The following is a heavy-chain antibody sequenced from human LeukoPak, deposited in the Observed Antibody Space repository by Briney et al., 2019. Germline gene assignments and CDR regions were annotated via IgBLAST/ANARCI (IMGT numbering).Heavy chain of an antibody. D-gene: IGHD3-10*01. CDR2: IIPIFGTA. V-gene: IGHV1-69*13. CDR1: GYTFTSYD. CDR3: AMGGYYRVYFDY. J-gene: IGHJ4*02. Sequence: SVKVSCKASGYTFTSYDINWVRQAPGQGLEWMGGIIPIFGTANYAQKFQGRVTITADESTSTAYMELSSLRSEDTAVYYCAMGGYYRVYFDYWGQGTLVTVSS.